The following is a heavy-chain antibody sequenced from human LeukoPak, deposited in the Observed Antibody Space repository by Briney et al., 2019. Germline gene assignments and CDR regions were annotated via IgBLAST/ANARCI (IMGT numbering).Heavy chain of an antibody. Sequence: GESLKISCKGSGYNFTNYWIGWVRQMPGKGLEWVGIIYPGDSDTRCSPSFQGQVTISADKSISTAYLQWSSLKASDTAMYYCARQVGNAYYAAYFDYWGQGTLVTVSS. V-gene: IGHV5-51*01. CDR3: ARQVGNAYYAAYFDY. CDR1: GYNFTNYW. CDR2: IYPGDSDT. J-gene: IGHJ4*02. D-gene: IGHD3-16*01.